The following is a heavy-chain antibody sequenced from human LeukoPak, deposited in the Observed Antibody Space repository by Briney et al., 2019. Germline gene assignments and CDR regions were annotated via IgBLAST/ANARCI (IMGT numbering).Heavy chain of an antibody. V-gene: IGHV3-30*02. Sequence: GGSLRLSCAASGFTFSSYGMHWVRQAPGKGLEWVAVIWYGGSNKYYADSVTGRFTISRDNSKNTLYLQMNSLRAEDTALYYCAKDGRGATAMVTGHYYYYMDVWGKGTTVTVSS. CDR2: IWYGGSNK. J-gene: IGHJ6*03. CDR1: GFTFSSYG. D-gene: IGHD5-18*01. CDR3: AKDGRGATAMVTGHYYYYMDV.